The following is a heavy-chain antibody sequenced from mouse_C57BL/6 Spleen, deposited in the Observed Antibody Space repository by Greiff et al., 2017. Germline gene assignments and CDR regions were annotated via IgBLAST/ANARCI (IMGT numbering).Heavy chain of an antibody. CDR2: ISYDGSN. D-gene: IGHD1-1*01. J-gene: IGHJ3*01. Sequence: EVKLMESGPGLVKPSQSLSLTCSVTGYSITSGYYWNWLRQFPGNKLEWMGYISYDGSNNYNPSLKNRISITRDTSKNQFFLKLNSVTTEDTATYYCARDRFTTVPFAHWGQGTLVTVSA. V-gene: IGHV3-6*01. CDR1: GYSITSGYY. CDR3: ARDRFTTVPFAH.